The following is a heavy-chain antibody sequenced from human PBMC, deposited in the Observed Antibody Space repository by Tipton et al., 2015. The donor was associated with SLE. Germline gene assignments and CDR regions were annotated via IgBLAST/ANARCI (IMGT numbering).Heavy chain of an antibody. D-gene: IGHD1/OR15-1a*01. CDR1: GFSFSIYA. Sequence: SLRLSCATSGFSFSIYALSWVRQAPGKGLEWVSTSTVGGVSTYYADSVKGRFTISRDSSRNTLDLQMNSLRVEDAATYYCAKFEKTTDFYLDSWGQGTLVSVSS. CDR3: AKFEKTTDFYLDS. J-gene: IGHJ4*02. CDR2: STVGGVST. V-gene: IGHV3-23*01.